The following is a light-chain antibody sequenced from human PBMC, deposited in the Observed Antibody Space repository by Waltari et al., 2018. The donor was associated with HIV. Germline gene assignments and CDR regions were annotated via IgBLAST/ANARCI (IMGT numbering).Light chain of an antibody. J-gene: IGKJ4*01. CDR1: ESVRTY. CDR2: GAS. CDR3: QQRSNWLSLS. Sequence: EIILTQSPATLSLSPGERATLSCRASESVRTYLAWYQQRPGQAPRLLIYGASNRATGSPVRFSGSGSATDFTLTISSLEPEDFAVYYCQQRSNWLSLSFGGGTKVEIK. V-gene: IGKV3-11*01.